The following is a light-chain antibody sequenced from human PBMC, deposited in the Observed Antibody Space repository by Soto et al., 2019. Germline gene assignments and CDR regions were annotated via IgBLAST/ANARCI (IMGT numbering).Light chain of an antibody. CDR2: EVS. Sequence: QSALTQPRSVSGSPGQSVTISCTGTSSDVGGYAYVSWYQQYPGKVPKLVISEVSNRPSGVSHRFSGSRSGNTASLTISGLQAEDEADYHCSSYTSRTTPVFGGGTKVTVL. J-gene: IGLJ2*01. CDR3: SSYTSRTTPV. CDR1: SSDVGGYAY. V-gene: IGLV2-14*01.